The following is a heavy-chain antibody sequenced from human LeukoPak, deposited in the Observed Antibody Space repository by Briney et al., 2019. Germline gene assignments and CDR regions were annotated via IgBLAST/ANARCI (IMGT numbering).Heavy chain of an antibody. CDR1: GFTFSSYS. J-gene: IGHJ4*02. CDR3: ARDLKGGGSWKLFDY. V-gene: IGHV3-21*01. CDR2: ISSSSSYI. Sequence: AGGSLRLSCAASGFTFSSYSMNWVRQAPGKGLKWVSSISSSSSYIYYADPVKGRFTISRDNSKNTLYLQMNSLRAEDTAVYYCARDLKGGGSWKLFDYWGQGTLVTVSS. D-gene: IGHD2-15*01.